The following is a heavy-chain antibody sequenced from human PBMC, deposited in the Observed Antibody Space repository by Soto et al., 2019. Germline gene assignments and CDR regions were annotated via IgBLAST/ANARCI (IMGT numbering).Heavy chain of an antibody. D-gene: IGHD3-3*01. J-gene: IGHJ6*02. CDR3: ARDLGLRFLEWSTPDV. CDR1: GFTFSSYG. V-gene: IGHV3-33*01. CDR2: IWYDGSNK. Sequence: GGSLRLSCAASGFTFSSYGMHWVRQAPGKGLEWVAVIWYDGSNKYYADSVKGRFTISRDNSKNTLYLQMNSLRAEDTAVYYCARDLGLRFLEWSTPDVWGQGTTVTVSS.